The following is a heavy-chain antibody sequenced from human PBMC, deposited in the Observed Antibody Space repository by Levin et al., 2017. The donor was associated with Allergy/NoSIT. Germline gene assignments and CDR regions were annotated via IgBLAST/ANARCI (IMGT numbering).Heavy chain of an antibody. CDR3: ARRITIFGVVVQYYFDY. CDR2: IYYGGST. D-gene: IGHD3-3*01. Sequence: SSETLSLTCTVSGGSISSSSYYWGWIRQPPGKGLEWMGTIYYGGSTYYNPSLKSRVTISVDTSKNQFSLKLSSVTAADTAVYYCARRITIFGVVVQYYFDYWGQGTLVTVSS. CDR1: GGSISSSSYY. V-gene: IGHV4-39*01. J-gene: IGHJ4*02.